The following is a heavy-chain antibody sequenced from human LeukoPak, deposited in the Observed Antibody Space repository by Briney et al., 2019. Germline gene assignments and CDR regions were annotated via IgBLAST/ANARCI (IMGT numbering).Heavy chain of an antibody. J-gene: IGHJ4*02. CDR1: GFSFSTNGMG. Sequence: SGPTLVNPTQTLTLTCTFSGFSFSTNGMGVGWIRQPPGKALEWLALSYWNDDKSYSPSLKSRLTITRDTSKNQVVLTLTNMDPVDTATYYCAHRRVATNPACFDYWGQGTLVTVSS. CDR2: SYWNDDK. D-gene: IGHD5-24*01. V-gene: IGHV2-5*01. CDR3: AHRRVATNPACFDY.